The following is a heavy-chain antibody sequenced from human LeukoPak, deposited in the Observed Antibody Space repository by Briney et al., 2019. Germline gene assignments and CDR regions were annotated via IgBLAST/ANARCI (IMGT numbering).Heavy chain of an antibody. V-gene: IGHV4-59*08. CDR1: GGSIRSYY. CDR3: ARHQGESLNTSGGFIVSNWFDP. CDR2: IYNSGVT. D-gene: IGHD3-16*01. Sequence: PSETLSLTCTVSGGSIRSYYWSWIRQPPGKGLEWIACIYNSGVTNYNPSLKSRVSISVDTSKKQVTLKLTSVTAADTAVYFCARHQGESLNTSGGFIVSNWFDPWGQGTLVTVSS. J-gene: IGHJ5*02.